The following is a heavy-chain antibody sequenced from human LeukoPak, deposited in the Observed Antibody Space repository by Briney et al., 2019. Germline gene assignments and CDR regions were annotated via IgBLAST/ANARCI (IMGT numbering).Heavy chain of an antibody. CDR3: AKDASRFSSSWFDY. CDR1: GVTFSIYA. CDR2: ISDAGDST. Sequence: GGSLRLSCAASGVTFSIYAMNWVRQAPGKGLEWVSAISDAGDSTYYADSVKGRFTISRDNSKNTLYLQMNSLRAEDTAVYYCAKDASRFSSSWFDYWGQGTLLTVSS. J-gene: IGHJ5*01. D-gene: IGHD6-13*01. V-gene: IGHV3-23*01.